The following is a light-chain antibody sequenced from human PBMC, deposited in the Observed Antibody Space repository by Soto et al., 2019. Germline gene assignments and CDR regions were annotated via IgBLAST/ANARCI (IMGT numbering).Light chain of an antibody. Sequence: EIVMTQSPATLSVSPGERATLSCRASQSVSSNLAWYQQKPGQAPRLLIYGASTRATGIPARFSGSGSGTDFTLIISSLQSEDFAVYYCQHYNKWPLWAFGQGTKVDIK. CDR1: QSVSSN. V-gene: IGKV3-15*01. J-gene: IGKJ1*01. CDR2: GAS. CDR3: QHYNKWPLWA.